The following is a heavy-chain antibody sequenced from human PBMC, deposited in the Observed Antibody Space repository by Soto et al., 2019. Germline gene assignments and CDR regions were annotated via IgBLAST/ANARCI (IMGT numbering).Heavy chain of an antibody. Sequence: QVQLQESGPGLVKPSQTLSLTCTVSGASISSGIYYWNWVRQLPGKGLEWIGCIHPSGSTHYHPSLGSRLSISMDTSGNQFSLLRSIVTAAGTADYYCARCHDAAKVGFRGQGTLITVTS. CDR2: IHPSGST. V-gene: IGHV4-31*03. J-gene: IGHJ1*01. D-gene: IGHD1-26*01. CDR3: ARCHDAAKVGF. CDR1: GASISSGIYY.